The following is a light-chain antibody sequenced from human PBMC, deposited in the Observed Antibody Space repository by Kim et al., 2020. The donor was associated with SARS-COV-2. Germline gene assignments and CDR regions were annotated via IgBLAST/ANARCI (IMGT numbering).Light chain of an antibody. Sequence: QAVVTQEPSLTVSPGGTVTLTCGSSTGSVTSGHYPYWVQQKPGQAPRTLIYDTSTKQSWTPARFSGSLLGGKAALTLSGAQPEDEAGYYCLLSYNGRRLYVFGSGTKVTVL. CDR2: DTS. J-gene: IGLJ1*01. CDR1: TGSVTSGHY. CDR3: LLSYNGRRLYV. V-gene: IGLV7-46*01.